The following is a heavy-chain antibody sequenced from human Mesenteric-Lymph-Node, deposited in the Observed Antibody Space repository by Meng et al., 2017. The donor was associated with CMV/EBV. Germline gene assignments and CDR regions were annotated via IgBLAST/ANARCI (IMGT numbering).Heavy chain of an antibody. V-gene: IGHV3-66*02. CDR1: GFTFSSYS. CDR2: IYSGGST. Sequence: GESLKISCAASGFTFSSYSMNWVRQAPGKGLEWVSVIYSGGSTYYADSVKGRFTISRDNSKNTLYLQMNSLRAEDTAVYYCARDVEGYCSSTSCWSWFDPWGQGTLVTVSS. J-gene: IGHJ5*02. D-gene: IGHD2-2*01. CDR3: ARDVEGYCSSTSCWSWFDP.